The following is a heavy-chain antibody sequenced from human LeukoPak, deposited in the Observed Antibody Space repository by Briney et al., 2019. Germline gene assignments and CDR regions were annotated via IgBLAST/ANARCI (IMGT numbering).Heavy chain of an antibody. D-gene: IGHD1-26*01. CDR2: ISSTGNT. CDR3: ARVPPSYSDSSKIHYYYYVDV. V-gene: IGHV4-4*07. Sequence: PSETLSLTCTVSGGSITNCCCGWIRQPAGRGLDWIGRISSTGNTAYSPSLQSRVTMSVDTSKNQFSLKLNSVTAADTAVYYCARVPPSYSDSSKIHYYYYVDVWGKRTPVTVSS. CDR1: GGSITNCC. J-gene: IGHJ6*03.